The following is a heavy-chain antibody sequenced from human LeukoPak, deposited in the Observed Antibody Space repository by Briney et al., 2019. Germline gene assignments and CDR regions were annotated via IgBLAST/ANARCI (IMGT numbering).Heavy chain of an antibody. Sequence: GGSLRLSCAASGFTFSNYWMHWVPAAPGRGLGWGSSISSQSAHILYADSMRGRFTISRDNAEKSVYLQMNSLRAEDTAVYYCVRFETIVPKPVECWGQGTLVTVSS. CDR3: VRFETIVPKPVEC. CDR2: ISSQSAHI. CDR1: GFTFSNYW. J-gene: IGHJ4*02. D-gene: IGHD1-14*01. V-gene: IGHV3-21*01.